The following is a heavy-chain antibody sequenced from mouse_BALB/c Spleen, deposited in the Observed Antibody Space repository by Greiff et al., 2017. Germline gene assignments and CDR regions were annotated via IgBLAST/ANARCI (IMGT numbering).Heavy chain of an antibody. CDR2: IYPGDGST. D-gene: IGHD2-14*01. V-gene: IGHV1-82*01. CDR1: GYAFSSSW. Sequence: VQLQQSGPELVKPGASVKISCKASGYAFSSSWMNWVKQRPGQGLEWIGWIYPGDGSTKYNEKFKGKATLTADKSSSTAYMQLSSLTSENSAVYFCARNYRYDGYAMDYWGQGTSVTVSS. J-gene: IGHJ4*01. CDR3: ARNYRYDGYAMDY.